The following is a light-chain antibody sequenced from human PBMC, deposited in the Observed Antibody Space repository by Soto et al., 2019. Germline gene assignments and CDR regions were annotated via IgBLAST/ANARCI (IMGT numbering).Light chain of an antibody. CDR1: QTVRSY. CDR3: QQRNSWPLT. J-gene: IGKJ4*01. CDR2: DAS. Sequence: EIVLTQSPATLSLSPGERATLSCRASQTVRSYLAWYQKKPGQPPRLLISDASNRATDVPARFSGSGSGTDFTLTISSLAPEDCAIYYCQQRNSWPLTFGGGTKVEIK. V-gene: IGKV3-11*01.